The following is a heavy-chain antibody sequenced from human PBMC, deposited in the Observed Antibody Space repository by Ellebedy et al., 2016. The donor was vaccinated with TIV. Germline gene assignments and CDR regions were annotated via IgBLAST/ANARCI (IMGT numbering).Heavy chain of an antibody. CDR2: IIPILGIA. Sequence: AASVKVSCKASGGTFSSYAISWVRQAPGQGLEWMGRIIPILGIANYAQKFQGRVTITADKSTSTAYMELSSLRSEDTAVYYCARGRGFLQALEYWGQGSLVTVPS. V-gene: IGHV1-69*04. J-gene: IGHJ4*02. D-gene: IGHD2/OR15-2a*01. CDR3: ARGRGFLQALEY. CDR1: GGTFSSYA.